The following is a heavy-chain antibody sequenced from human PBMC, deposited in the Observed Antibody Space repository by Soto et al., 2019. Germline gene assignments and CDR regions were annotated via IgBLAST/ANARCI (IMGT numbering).Heavy chain of an antibody. CDR1: GGSISSYY. V-gene: IGHV4-59*01. Sequence: PSETLSLTCTVSGGSISSYYWSWIRQPPGKGLEWIGYIHYSGSTNYNPSLKSRVTISVDTSKNQFSLKLNSVTAADTAVYYCATETTQEAFDIWGQGTMVTVSS. CDR2: IHYSGST. D-gene: IGHD4-17*01. J-gene: IGHJ3*02. CDR3: ATETTQEAFDI.